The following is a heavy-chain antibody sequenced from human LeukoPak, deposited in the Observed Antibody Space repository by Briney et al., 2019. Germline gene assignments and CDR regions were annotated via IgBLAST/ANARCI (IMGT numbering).Heavy chain of an antibody. J-gene: IGHJ4*02. D-gene: IGHD1-14*01. CDR2: INHSGNT. CDR1: GASFSGYY. V-gene: IGHV4-34*01. Sequence: SETLSLTCAVYGASFSGYYWSWSRQPPGKGLEWIGEINHSGNTNYNSSLKSRVAMSLDTSKNQFFLQLSSVTAADTAVYYCAIASDHGNFWGQGTLVTVSS. CDR3: AIASDHGNF.